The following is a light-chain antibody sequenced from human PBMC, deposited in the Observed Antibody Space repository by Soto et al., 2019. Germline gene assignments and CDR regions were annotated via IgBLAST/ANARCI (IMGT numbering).Light chain of an antibody. CDR1: QDISGY. CDR2: SAS. V-gene: IGKV1-27*01. J-gene: IGKJ5*01. Sequence: DIQMTQSPSSLSASVGDRVTITCRASQDISGYLAWYQQKPGKVPKLLIYSASTLQSGVPSRFSGSGSGTDVTLTISRLQPEDVATYYCQKFNTAPLTFGQGTRLEIK. CDR3: QKFNTAPLT.